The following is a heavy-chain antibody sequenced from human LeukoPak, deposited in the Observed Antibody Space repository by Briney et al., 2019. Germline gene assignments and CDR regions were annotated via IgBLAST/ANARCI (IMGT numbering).Heavy chain of an antibody. V-gene: IGHV4-59*01. CDR1: GGSITSYY. CDR2: IYYSGST. Sequence: SETLSLTCTVSGGSITSYYWSWIRPPPGKGLEWIGYIYYSGSTNYNPSLKSRVTISVDTSKNQFSLKLSSVTAADTAFYYCARFGSNIVARFDYWGQGTLVTVSS. J-gene: IGHJ4*02. CDR3: ARFGSNIVARFDY. D-gene: IGHD5-12*01.